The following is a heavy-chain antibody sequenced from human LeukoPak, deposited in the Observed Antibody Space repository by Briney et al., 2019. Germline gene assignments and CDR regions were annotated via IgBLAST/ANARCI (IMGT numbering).Heavy chain of an antibody. CDR1: GYSISSGYY. CDR3: ARRDTYYDFWSGYHNWFDP. D-gene: IGHD3-3*01. V-gene: IGHV4-38-2*01. CDR2: IYHSGST. Sequence: SETLSLTCAVSGYSISSGYYWGWIRQPPGKGLEWIGSIYHSGSTYYNPSLKSRVTISVDTSKNQFSLKLSSVTAADTAVYYYARRDTYYDFWSGYHNWFDPWGQGTLVTVSS. J-gene: IGHJ5*02.